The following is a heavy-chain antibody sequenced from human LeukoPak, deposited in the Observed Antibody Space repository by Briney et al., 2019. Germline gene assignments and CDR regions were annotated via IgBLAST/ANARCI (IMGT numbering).Heavy chain of an antibody. D-gene: IGHD3-9*01. V-gene: IGHV1-69*05. CDR3: ARDFGWLSLDDAFDI. CDR2: IIPIFGTA. Sequence: SVRVSCKASGGTFSSYAISWVRQAPGQGLEWMGRIIPIFGTANYAQKLQGRVTMTTDTSTSTAYMELRSLRSDDTAVYYCARDFGWLSLDDAFDIWGQGTMVTVSS. CDR1: GGTFSSYA. J-gene: IGHJ3*02.